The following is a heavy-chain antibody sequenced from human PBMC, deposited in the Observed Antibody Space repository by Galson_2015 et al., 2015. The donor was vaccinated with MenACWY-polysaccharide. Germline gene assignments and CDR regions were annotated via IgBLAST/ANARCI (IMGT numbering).Heavy chain of an antibody. V-gene: IGHV2-5*02. Sequence: PALVKPTQTLTLTCTFSGFSLSTSGVGVGWIRQPPGKALEWLALIYWDDDKRYSPSLKSRLTITKDTSKNQVVLTMTNMDPVDTATYYCAAQSSTIFGVVDFDYWGQGTLVTVSS. CDR1: GFSLSTSGVG. D-gene: IGHD3-3*01. J-gene: IGHJ4*02. CDR2: IYWDDDK. CDR3: AAQSSTIFGVVDFDY.